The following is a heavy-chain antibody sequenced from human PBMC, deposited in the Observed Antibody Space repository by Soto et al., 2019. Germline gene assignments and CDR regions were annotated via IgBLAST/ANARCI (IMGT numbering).Heavy chain of an antibody. CDR3: ARSSPYNRSYLDY. CDR2: YNDGNGNA. CDR1: GYYFTSYA. V-gene: IGHV1-3*01. D-gene: IGHD1-1*01. Sequence: SCKASGYYFTSYAMYWARQAPGQRREGMGWYNDGNGNAKYSQNFQGRVSITGDTSTSTAYMALTSLTAEDTTVYYCARSSPYNRSYLDYWSQGALVTVSS. J-gene: IGHJ4*02.